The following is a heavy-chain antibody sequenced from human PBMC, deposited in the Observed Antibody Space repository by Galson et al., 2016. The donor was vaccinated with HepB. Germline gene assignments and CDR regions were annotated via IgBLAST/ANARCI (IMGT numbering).Heavy chain of an antibody. J-gene: IGHJ3*02. CDR3: TAGYCGGGGCHWGDAFHI. Sequence: SLRLSCAASGFTFSNAWMTWVRQASGKGLEWLGRVKSKTNGGTADTDYAAPVKGRFTISRDDSKNTVFLQMNSLQTEETDVYDCTAGYCGGGGCHWGDAFHIWGHGTMVTVSS. CDR2: VKSKTNGGTADT. CDR1: GFTFSNAW. V-gene: IGHV3-15*01. D-gene: IGHD2-2*03.